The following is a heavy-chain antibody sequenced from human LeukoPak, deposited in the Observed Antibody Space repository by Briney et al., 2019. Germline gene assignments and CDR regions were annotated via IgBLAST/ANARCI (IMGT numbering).Heavy chain of an antibody. D-gene: IGHD3-22*01. CDR3: ARVGYDPRAFDI. CDR2: INHSGST. CDR1: GGSFSGYY. J-gene: IGHJ3*02. Sequence: SETLSLTCAVYGGSFSGYYWSWIRQPPGKGLEWIGEINHSGSTNYNPSLKSRVTISVDTSKNQFSLKLSSVTAADTAVYYCARVGYDPRAFDIWGQGTMVTDSS. V-gene: IGHV4-34*01.